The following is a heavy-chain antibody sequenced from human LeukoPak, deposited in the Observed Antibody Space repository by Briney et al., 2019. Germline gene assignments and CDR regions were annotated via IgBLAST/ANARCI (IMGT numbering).Heavy chain of an antibody. CDR3: AKDTGQWLIRTFDY. Sequence: GGSLRLSCAASGFTFSSYAMTWVRQAPGKGLEWVSGISYSGGTKYYADSVKGRFTISRDNSKNTLYLQMSSLRAEDTAVYYCAKDTGQWLIRTFDYWGQGTLVTVSS. CDR1: GFTFSSYA. D-gene: IGHD6-19*01. J-gene: IGHJ4*02. CDR2: ISYSGGTK. V-gene: IGHV3-23*01.